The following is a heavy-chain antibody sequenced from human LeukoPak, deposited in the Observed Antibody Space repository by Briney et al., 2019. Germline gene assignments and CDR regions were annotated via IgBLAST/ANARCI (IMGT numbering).Heavy chain of an antibody. Sequence: GGSLRLSCAASGFTFSSSGMHWVRQAPGKGLEWVSFIRYDGSNKNYADSVKGRFTISRDNSKNTLYLQMNSLRAEDTAVYYCAKGYCSSASCYSDWGQGTLVTVSS. J-gene: IGHJ4*02. CDR1: GFTFSSSG. D-gene: IGHD2-2*02. CDR2: IRYDGSNK. CDR3: AKGYCSSASCYSD. V-gene: IGHV3-30*02.